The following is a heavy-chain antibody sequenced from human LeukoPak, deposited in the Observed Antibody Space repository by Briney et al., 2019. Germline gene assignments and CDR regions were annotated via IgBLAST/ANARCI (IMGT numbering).Heavy chain of an antibody. CDR1: GFTFSNYA. CDR2: ISGSGDNT. Sequence: GGSLRLSCAASGFTFSNYAMSWVRQAQGKGLEWVSAISGSGDNTYYADSVKGRFALSRDNSKNTVYLQMNSLRADDTAAYYCAKTRGYCSGGTCYCDYWGQGTLVTVSS. CDR3: AKTRGYCSGGTCYCDY. D-gene: IGHD2-15*01. J-gene: IGHJ4*02. V-gene: IGHV3-23*01.